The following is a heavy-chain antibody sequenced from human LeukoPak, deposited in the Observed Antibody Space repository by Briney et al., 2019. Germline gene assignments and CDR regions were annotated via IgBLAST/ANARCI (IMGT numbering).Heavy chain of an antibody. V-gene: IGHV3-7*01. CDR1: GRTFSDFW. D-gene: IGHD2-2*01. J-gene: IGHJ4*02. CDR2: IKPDGSEK. Sequence: WGSLRLSCAASGRTFSDFWMNWVRQAPGRGLEWLANIKPDGSEKYYVDSLKGRFVISRDNVKNEVYLEMNSLRAEDTGVYYCSGRDSSRSPRAYWGQGTLVSVSS. CDR3: SGRDSSRSPRAY.